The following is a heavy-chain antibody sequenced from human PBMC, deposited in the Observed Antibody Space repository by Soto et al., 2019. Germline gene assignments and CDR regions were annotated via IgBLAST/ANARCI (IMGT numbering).Heavy chain of an antibody. Sequence: SETLSLTCTVSGGSISSSSYYWGWIRQPPGKGLEWIGSIYYSGSTYYNPSLKSRVTISVDTSKNQFSLKLSSVTAADTAVYYCARAWGSGSYYGRYYYYGMDVWGQGTTVTVSS. CDR1: GGSISSSSYY. CDR2: IYYSGST. J-gene: IGHJ6*02. D-gene: IGHD1-26*01. V-gene: IGHV4-39*01. CDR3: ARAWGSGSYYGRYYYYGMDV.